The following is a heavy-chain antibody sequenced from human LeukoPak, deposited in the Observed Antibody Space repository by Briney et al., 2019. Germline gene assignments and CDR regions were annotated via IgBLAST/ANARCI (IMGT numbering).Heavy chain of an antibody. J-gene: IGHJ4*02. CDR2: IRYDGSNE. CDR1: GFTFNNYG. V-gene: IGHV3-30*02. Sequence: GGSLRLSCEASGFTFNNYGMHWVRQAPGKGLEWVAFIRYDGSNEYYPDSVKGRFTISRDNSKNSLHLQMNSLSSEDTAVYYCAKDGGSVAGSFDYWGQGTLVTVSS. D-gene: IGHD6-19*01. CDR3: AKDGGSVAGSFDY.